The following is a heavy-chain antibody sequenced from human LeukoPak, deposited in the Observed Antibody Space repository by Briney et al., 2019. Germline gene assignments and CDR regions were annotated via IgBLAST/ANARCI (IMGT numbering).Heavy chain of an antibody. CDR2: INNNGDSR. CDR3: VKAQGYCSSGTCYFDY. Sequence: GGSLRLSCSASGFIFSNYVMYWVRQAPGKALGYVSAINNNGDSRTYRDSVKGRFTISRDNSKNTLSLEMSSLRLEDTAMYYCVKAQGYCSSGTCYFDYWGQGTLVTVSS. J-gene: IGHJ4*02. CDR1: GFIFSNYV. D-gene: IGHD2-15*01. V-gene: IGHV3-64D*08.